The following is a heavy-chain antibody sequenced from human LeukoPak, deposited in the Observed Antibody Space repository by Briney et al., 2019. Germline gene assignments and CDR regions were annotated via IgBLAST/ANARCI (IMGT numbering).Heavy chain of an antibody. J-gene: IGHJ4*02. V-gene: IGHV3-23*01. Sequence: PGGSLRLSCAASGFTFSSYAMSWVRQAPGKGLEWVSGISGSGGTTYYADPVKGRFTIFRDNSKNTLFLQMNSLRAEDTALYYCAKDEGSGWYYFDYWSQGTLVTVSS. CDR3: AKDEGSGWYYFDY. CDR1: GFTFSSYA. CDR2: ISGSGGTT. D-gene: IGHD6-19*01.